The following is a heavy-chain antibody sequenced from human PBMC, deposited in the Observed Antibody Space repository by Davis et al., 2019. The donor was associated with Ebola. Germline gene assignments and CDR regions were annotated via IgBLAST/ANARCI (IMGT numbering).Heavy chain of an antibody. CDR3: ARITRGGDKDGYI. D-gene: IGHD2-21*01. CDR1: AFNVSRDY. CDR2: IGISGTYI. V-gene: IGHV3-21*01. Sequence: PAGSLRLSCAASAFNVSRDYMNWVRHAPGTGLEWVSSIGISGTYIHYSDSMRGRFTISKDNAKSTLYLVMDSLRAEDTAVYYCARITRGGDKDGYIWGQGTTVTVSS. J-gene: IGHJ3*02.